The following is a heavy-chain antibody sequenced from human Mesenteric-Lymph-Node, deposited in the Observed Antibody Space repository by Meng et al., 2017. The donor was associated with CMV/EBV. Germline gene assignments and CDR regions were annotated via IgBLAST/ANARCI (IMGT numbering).Heavy chain of an antibody. V-gene: IGHV3-23*01. CDR1: GFTFSSYA. CDR3: VKRSSGSSGYDY. J-gene: IGHJ4*02. D-gene: IGHD6-6*01. Sequence: GESLKISCAASGFTFSSYALSWVRQAPGKGLAWVSGITSGDNTYYADSVQGRLTISRDNSKNTLYLQMNSLRAEDTALYYCVKRSSGSSGYDYWGQGTLVTVSS. CDR2: ITSGDNT.